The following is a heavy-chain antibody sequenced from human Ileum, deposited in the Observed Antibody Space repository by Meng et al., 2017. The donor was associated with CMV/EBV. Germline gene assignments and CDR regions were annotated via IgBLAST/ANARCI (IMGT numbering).Heavy chain of an antibody. J-gene: IGHJ4*02. CDR3: VRQVVAASYDY. V-gene: IGHV4-30-4*08. D-gene: IGHD2-15*01. CDR1: GGSITSGNYY. CDR2: IYYSGSP. Sequence: QPGDAGPGLVKPSQPLSLTCTVSGGSITSGNYYWSWIRQPPGRGLEWIGYIYYSGSPYYKPSLKSRVTISLDTSKNQFSLNLRSVTATDSAVYYCVRQVVAASYDYWGQGALVTVSS.